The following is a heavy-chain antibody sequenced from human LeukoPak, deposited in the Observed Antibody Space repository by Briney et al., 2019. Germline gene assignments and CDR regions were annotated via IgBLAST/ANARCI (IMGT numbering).Heavy chain of an antibody. J-gene: IGHJ4*02. CDR1: GYTFTGYY. V-gene: IGHV1-2*02. CDR3: ASETRVTYYGSGSYPFDY. CDR2: INPNSGGT. D-gene: IGHD3-10*01. Sequence: ASVKVSCKASGYTFTGYYMHWVRQAPGQGLEWMGWINPNSGGTNYAQKFQGRVTMTRDTSISTAYMELSRLRSDDTAVYYCASETRVTYYGSGSYPFDYWGQGTLVTVSS.